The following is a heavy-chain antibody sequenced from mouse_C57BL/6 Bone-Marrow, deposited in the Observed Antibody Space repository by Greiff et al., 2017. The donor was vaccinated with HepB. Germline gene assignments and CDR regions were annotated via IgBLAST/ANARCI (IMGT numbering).Heavy chain of an antibody. V-gene: IGHV5-6*01. Sequence: EVKLVESGGDLVKPGGSLKLSCAASGFTFSSYGMSWVRQTPDKRLEWVATISSGGSYTYYPDSVKGRFTISRDNAKNTQYLQMSSLKSEDTAMYCCAGAWFAYWGQGTLVTVSA. CDR3: AGAWFAY. CDR2: ISSGGSYT. CDR1: GFTFSSYG. J-gene: IGHJ3*01.